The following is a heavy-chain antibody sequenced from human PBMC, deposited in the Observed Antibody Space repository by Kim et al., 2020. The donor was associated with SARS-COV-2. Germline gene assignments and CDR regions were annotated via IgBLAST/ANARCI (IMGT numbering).Heavy chain of an antibody. V-gene: IGHV3-33*01. J-gene: IGHJ4*02. CDR1: GFTFSSYG. CDR2: IWYDGSNK. D-gene: IGHD6-19*01. CDR3: ARGDNIEEGSSGWPNYYFDY. Sequence: GGSLRLSCAASGFTFSSYGMHWVRQAPGKGLEWVAVIWYDGSNKYYADSVKGRFTISRDNSKNTLYLQMNSLRAEDTAVYYCARGDNIEEGSSGWPNYYFDYWGQGTLVTVSS.